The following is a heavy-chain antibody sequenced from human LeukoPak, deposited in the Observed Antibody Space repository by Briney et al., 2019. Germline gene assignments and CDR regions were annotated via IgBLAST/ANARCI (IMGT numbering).Heavy chain of an antibody. D-gene: IGHD5-18*01. CDR3: AREDRFGYNYAYGLDV. J-gene: IGHJ6*02. Sequence: PGGSLRLSCAASGFTFSTYAMSWVRQAPGKGLEWVSAISGSGGSTYYADSVKGRFTISRDNAKNTVYLQMKSLRVEDTAVYYCAREDRFGYNYAYGLDVWGQGTTVTVSS. V-gene: IGHV3-23*01. CDR1: GFTFSTYA. CDR2: ISGSGGST.